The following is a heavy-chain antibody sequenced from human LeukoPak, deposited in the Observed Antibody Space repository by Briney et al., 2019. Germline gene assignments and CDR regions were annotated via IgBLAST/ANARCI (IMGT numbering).Heavy chain of an antibody. D-gene: IGHD6-19*01. J-gene: IGHJ4*02. Sequence: PGGSLRLSGAASGFTVSSSYMSWVRQAPGKGLEWVSVIYSGGSTYYADSVKGRFTISRDNSKNTLYLQMNSLRAEDTAVYYCARESRAVALDYWGQGTLVTVSS. CDR3: ARESRAVALDY. CDR2: IYSGGST. CDR1: GFTVSSSY. V-gene: IGHV3-53*01.